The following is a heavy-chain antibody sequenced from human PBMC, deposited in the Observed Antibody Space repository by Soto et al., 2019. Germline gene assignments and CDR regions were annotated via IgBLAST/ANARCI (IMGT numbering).Heavy chain of an antibody. Sequence: PGGSLRLSCTIYESTVRRDWMNWVRQAPGKGLEWVAHINQDGSEKYYVDSVKGRFTISRDNANNLLSLQMNSLGAGDTAMYYCSGGAGDAFWGQGTLVTVSS. CDR1: ESTVRRDW. V-gene: IGHV3-7*04. D-gene: IGHD1-26*01. CDR3: SGGAGDAF. J-gene: IGHJ4*02. CDR2: INQDGSEK.